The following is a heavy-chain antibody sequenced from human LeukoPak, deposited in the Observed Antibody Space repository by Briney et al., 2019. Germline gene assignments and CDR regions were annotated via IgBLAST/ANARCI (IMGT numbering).Heavy chain of an antibody. D-gene: IGHD6-13*01. V-gene: IGHV3-9*01. J-gene: IGHJ4*02. CDR2: ISWNSGSI. Sequence: GGSLRLSCAASGFTFSSYSMNWVRQAPGKGLEWVSGISWNSGSIGYADSVKGRFTISRDNAKNPLYLQMNSLRAEDTALYYCAKVPAPGIAAAGPDYWGQGTLVTVSS. CDR3: AKVPAPGIAAAGPDY. CDR1: GFTFSSYS.